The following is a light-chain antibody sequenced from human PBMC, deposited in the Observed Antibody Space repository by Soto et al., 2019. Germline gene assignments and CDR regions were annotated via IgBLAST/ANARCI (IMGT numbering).Light chain of an antibody. CDR1: SSDVGGYNY. Sequence: QSALTQPASVSGSPGQSITISCTGTSSDVGGYNYVSWYQQHTGKAPKVMIYDVSNRPSGVSNRFSGSKSGNTASLTISGLQAEDEDDYYCSSYTSSSTPYVFGTGTKLTVL. CDR2: DVS. J-gene: IGLJ1*01. CDR3: SSYTSSSTPYV. V-gene: IGLV2-14*01.